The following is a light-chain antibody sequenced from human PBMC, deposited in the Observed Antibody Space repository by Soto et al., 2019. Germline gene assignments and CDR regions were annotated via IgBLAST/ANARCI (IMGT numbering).Light chain of an antibody. CDR3: QQYGSSPLWT. V-gene: IGKV3-20*01. J-gene: IGKJ1*01. CDR2: GAS. CDR1: QSIKNNQ. Sequence: VLKKSPGTLSLSPGEGATLSCRASQSIKNNQLAWYKQTPGQAPRLLIYGASSRATGTPDRFSGSGSGTDFTLTISRLEPEDFAVYYCQQYGSSPLWTFGQGTQGGCQ.